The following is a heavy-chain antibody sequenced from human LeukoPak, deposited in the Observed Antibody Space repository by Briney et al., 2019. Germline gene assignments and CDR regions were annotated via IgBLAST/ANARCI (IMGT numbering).Heavy chain of an antibody. CDR1: GFTFDRFT. V-gene: IGHV3-43*01. CDR3: ARDKMTDD. Sequence: GGSLRLSCAASGFTFDRFTIHWVRQTPGKGLEWVSLINRRGHTFYADSVKGRFTISRDNAKNSLYLQMNSLRAEDTAVYYCARDKMTDDWGQGTLVTVSS. CDR2: INRRGHT. J-gene: IGHJ4*02. D-gene: IGHD5-24*01.